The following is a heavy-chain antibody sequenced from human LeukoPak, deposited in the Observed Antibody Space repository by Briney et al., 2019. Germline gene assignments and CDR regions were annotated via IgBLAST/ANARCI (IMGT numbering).Heavy chain of an antibody. D-gene: IGHD3-10*01. J-gene: IGHJ4*02. CDR2: IWHDGSHK. V-gene: IGHV3-33*01. CDR3: AREIFGSGSSPDF. CDR1: GFAFNTYA. Sequence: GGSLRLSCAASGFAFNTYAMQWVRQAPGEGLEWVALIWHDGSHKFYSNSVRGQFTISRDNSKNTVSLPMNNLRPEYTAVYYCAREIFGSGSSPDFWGQGTLVTVSS.